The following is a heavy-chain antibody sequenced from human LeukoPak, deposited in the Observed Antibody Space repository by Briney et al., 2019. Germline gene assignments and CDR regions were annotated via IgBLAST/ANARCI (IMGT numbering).Heavy chain of an antibody. D-gene: IGHD4-23*01. CDR2: INHSGST. Sequence: SETLSLTCAVYGGSFSGYYWSWISQPPGKGLEWIGEINHSGSTNYNPSLKSRVTISVDTSKNQFSLKLGSVTAADTAVYYCASSTTVVTLRWIYWGQGTLVTVSS. CDR1: GGSFSGYY. CDR3: ASSTTVVTLRWIY. J-gene: IGHJ4*02. V-gene: IGHV4-34*01.